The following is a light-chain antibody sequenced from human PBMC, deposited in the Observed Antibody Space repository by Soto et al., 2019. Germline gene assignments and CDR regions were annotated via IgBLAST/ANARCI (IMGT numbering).Light chain of an antibody. CDR2: EAS. V-gene: IGKV1-5*03. CDR1: QSIGNW. Sequence: IRMTQSPSTQSASIGDRVTITCRASQSIGNWLAWYQQKPGRAATLLMYEASSLESGVPSRFSGSGSGTDFTLTISRLEPEDFAVYYCQQYGSSPPWTFGQGTKVDIK. J-gene: IGKJ1*01. CDR3: QQYGSSPPWT.